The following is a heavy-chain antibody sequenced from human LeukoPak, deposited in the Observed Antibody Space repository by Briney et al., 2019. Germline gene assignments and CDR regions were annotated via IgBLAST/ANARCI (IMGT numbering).Heavy chain of an antibody. CDR2: ISYDGSNK. CDR3: ARIPSPLHFGMGADS. J-gene: IGHJ4*02. D-gene: IGHD1-26*01. V-gene: IGHV3-30*03. CDR1: GFTFSSYG. Sequence: GGSLRLSCAASGFTFSSYGMHWVRQAPGKGLEWVAVISYDGSNKYYADSVKGRFTISRDNSKNTLYLQMNSLRSEDTALFYCARIPSPLHFGMGADSWGQGTLVTVSS.